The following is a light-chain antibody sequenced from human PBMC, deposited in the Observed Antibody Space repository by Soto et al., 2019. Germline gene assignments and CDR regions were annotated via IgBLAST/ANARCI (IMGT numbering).Light chain of an antibody. CDR3: QQYNRLGT. V-gene: IGKV1-5*03. CDR1: QTISSW. CDR2: KAS. J-gene: IGKJ1*01. Sequence: DIQITQSPSTLSGSVGDRVTITCRASQTISSWLAWYQQNPGKAPKLLIYKASTLKSGVPSRFSGSGSGTEFTLTISSLQPDDFATYYCQQYNRLGTFGQGTKVDIK.